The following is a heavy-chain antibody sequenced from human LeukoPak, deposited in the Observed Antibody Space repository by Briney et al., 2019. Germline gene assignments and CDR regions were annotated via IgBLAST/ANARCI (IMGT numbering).Heavy chain of an antibody. Sequence: GGSLRLSCAASGFTFSRYSMNWVRQAPGKGLEWVSYISSSSSTIYYAGSVKGRFTISRDNAKNSLFLQMNSLRAEDTAVSYCARSRGSSGRYPFDYWGQGTLVTVSS. V-gene: IGHV3-48*01. CDR1: GFTFSRYS. CDR2: ISSSSSTI. D-gene: IGHD1-26*01. J-gene: IGHJ4*02. CDR3: ARSRGSSGRYPFDY.